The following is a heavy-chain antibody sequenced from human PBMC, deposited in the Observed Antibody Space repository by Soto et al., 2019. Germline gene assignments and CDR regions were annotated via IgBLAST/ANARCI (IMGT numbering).Heavy chain of an antibody. J-gene: IGHJ4*02. V-gene: IGHV4-59*01. Sequence: PSETLSLTCTASGGSISSYYWSWIRQPPGKGLEWIGYTYYSGSNDYNPSLKSRVTISIDTCKDQFSLELSSVTVADTAVYYCARVKGVTYYDILTGPSYFDYWGQGTLVTVSS. D-gene: IGHD3-9*01. CDR3: ARVKGVTYYDILTGPSYFDY. CDR2: TYYSGSN. CDR1: GGSISSYY.